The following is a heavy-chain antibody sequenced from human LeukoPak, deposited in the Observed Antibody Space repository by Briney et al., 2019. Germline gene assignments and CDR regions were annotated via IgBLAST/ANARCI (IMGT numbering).Heavy chain of an antibody. D-gene: IGHD3-22*01. CDR1: GDSVSSNIAA. Sequence: SQTLSLTCAISGDSVSSNIAAWNCIRQSPSRGLEWLGRTYYRSKWSHDYAVSVKSRININPDTSKNQFSLQLNSVTPEDTAVYYCASSGYFAEYFQHWGQGTLLTVSS. CDR3: ASSGYFAEYFQH. CDR2: TYYRSKWSH. V-gene: IGHV6-1*01. J-gene: IGHJ1*01.